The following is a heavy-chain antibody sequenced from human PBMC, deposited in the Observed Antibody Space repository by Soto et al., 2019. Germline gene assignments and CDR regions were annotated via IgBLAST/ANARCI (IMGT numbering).Heavy chain of an antibody. J-gene: IGHJ6*02. Sequence: PGGPQSLSWAASGGNCGSHVRHLVRQAPGKGLEWVAVISYDGSNKYYADSVKGRFTISRDNSKNTLYLQMNSLRAEDTAVYYCAKAELALLAPGGGYYYSGMDVWGHRTTVPVSS. CDR2: ISYDGSNK. V-gene: IGHV3-30*18. D-gene: IGHD3-16*01. CDR3: AKAELALLAPGGGYYYSGMDV. CDR1: GGNCGSHV.